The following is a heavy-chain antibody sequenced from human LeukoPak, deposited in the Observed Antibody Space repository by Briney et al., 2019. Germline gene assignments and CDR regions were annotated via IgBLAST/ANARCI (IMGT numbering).Heavy chain of an antibody. V-gene: IGHV3-74*01. CDR3: ARDLGYPNTQYFHH. CDR1: GFTFSIYW. Sequence: TGGSLRLSCAASGFTFSIYWMHWVRQAPGKGLVWVSRINSDGSSTTYADSVKGRFTISRDNAKNTLFLQMNSLRAEDTAVYYCARDLGYPNTQYFHHRGQGTLVTVSS. CDR2: INSDGSST. D-gene: IGHD3-16*01. J-gene: IGHJ1*01.